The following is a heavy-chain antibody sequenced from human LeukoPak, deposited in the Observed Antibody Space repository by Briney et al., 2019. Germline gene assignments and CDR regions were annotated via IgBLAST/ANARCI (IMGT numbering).Heavy chain of an antibody. CDR1: GGTFSSYA. J-gene: IGHJ4*02. CDR3: ARQGQLVKYYFDY. CDR2: IIPIFGTA. D-gene: IGHD6-13*01. Sequence: GASVKVSCKASGGTFSSYAISWVRQAPGQGLEWMGGIIPIFGTANYAQKFQGRVTITADESTSTAYMELSSLRSEDTAVYYCARQGQLVKYYFDYWGQGTLVTVSS. V-gene: IGHV1-69*13.